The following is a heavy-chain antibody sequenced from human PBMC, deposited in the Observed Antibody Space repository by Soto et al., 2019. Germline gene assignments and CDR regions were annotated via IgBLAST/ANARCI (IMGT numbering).Heavy chain of an antibody. CDR1: GGSVNSGGYY. J-gene: IGHJ3*02. D-gene: IGHD3-9*01. CDR2: IHHTGTT. Sequence: SETLSLTCNVSGGSVNSGGYYWSWLRQHPGKGLEWIGYIHHTGTTNNNPSLRSRVTISIDTSKNQFSLELNSVTAADTAVYYCAIGLRYFDWLLGALDIWSQGTMVTGSS. V-gene: IGHV4-31*03. CDR3: AIGLRYFDWLLGALDI.